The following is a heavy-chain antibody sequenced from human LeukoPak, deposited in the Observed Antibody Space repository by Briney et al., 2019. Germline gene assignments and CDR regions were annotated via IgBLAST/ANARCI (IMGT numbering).Heavy chain of an antibody. CDR2: IIPIFGTA. J-gene: IGHJ4*02. V-gene: IGHV1-69*13. D-gene: IGHD5-12*01. CDR1: GGTFSRYA. CDR3: ASAYGGYDFFDY. Sequence: GASVKVSCKASGGTFSRYAISWVRQAPGQGLEWMGGIIPIFGTANYAKKFQGRVTNTADESTSTAYMEVSSLRSEDTAVYYCASAYGGYDFFDYWGQGILVTVSS.